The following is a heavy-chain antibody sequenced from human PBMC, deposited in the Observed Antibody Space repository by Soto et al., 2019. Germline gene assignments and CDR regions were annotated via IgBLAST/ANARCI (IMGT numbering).Heavy chain of an antibody. Sequence: GGSLRLSCAASGFTFSSYAMHWVRQAPGEGLEWVAVISYDGSNKYYADSVKGRFTISRDNSKNTLYLQMNSLRAEDTAVYYCTRDRDIVVVNVHYDVFDIWGQGTMVTVSS. CDR2: ISYDGSNK. CDR1: GFTFSSYA. J-gene: IGHJ3*02. V-gene: IGHV3-30-3*01. CDR3: TRDRDIVVVNVHYDVFDI. D-gene: IGHD2-21*01.